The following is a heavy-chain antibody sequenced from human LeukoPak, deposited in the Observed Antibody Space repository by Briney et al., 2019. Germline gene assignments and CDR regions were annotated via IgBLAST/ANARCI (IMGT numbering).Heavy chain of an antibody. J-gene: IGHJ4*02. Sequence: GGSLRLSCAASGFTFRSSGMHWVRQAPGKGLEWVAFIRYDGSTKYYADSVKGRFTISRDNSKNTLFLQMNSLRAEDTAVYYCARDDDNSGNNLDYWGQGTLVTVSS. CDR2: IRYDGSTK. D-gene: IGHD3-10*01. CDR3: ARDDDNSGNNLDY. V-gene: IGHV3-30*02. CDR1: GFTFRSSG.